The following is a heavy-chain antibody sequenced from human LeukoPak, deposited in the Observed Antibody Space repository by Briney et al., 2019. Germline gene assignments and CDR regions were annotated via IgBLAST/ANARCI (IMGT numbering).Heavy chain of an antibody. V-gene: IGHV4-34*01. D-gene: IGHD3-3*01. CDR1: GGSFSGYY. Sequence: SEILSLTCAVYGGSFSGYYWSWIRQPPGKGLEWIGEINHSGSTNYNPSLKSRVTISVDTSKNQFSLKLSSVTAADTAVYYCARQRRYDFWSGYQYNWFDPWGQGTLVTVSS. CDR3: ARQRRYDFWSGYQYNWFDP. CDR2: INHSGST. J-gene: IGHJ5*02.